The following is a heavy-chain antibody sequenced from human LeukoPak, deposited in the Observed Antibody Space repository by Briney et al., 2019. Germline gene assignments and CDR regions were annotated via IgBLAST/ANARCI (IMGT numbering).Heavy chain of an antibody. D-gene: IGHD7-27*01. J-gene: IGHJ4*02. Sequence: SETLSLTCTVSGGSVSSGSYYWSWLRQPPGRGLEWIGYIFYSGSTNYNPSLKSRVTISVDTTKNQFSLKLSSVTAADTAVYYCARVPLGITHFCYWGQGTLVTV. CDR1: GGSVSSGSYY. V-gene: IGHV4-61*01. CDR2: IFYSGST. CDR3: ARVPLGITHFCY.